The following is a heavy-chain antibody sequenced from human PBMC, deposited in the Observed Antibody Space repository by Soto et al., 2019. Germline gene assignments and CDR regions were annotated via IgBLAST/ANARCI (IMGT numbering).Heavy chain of an antibody. D-gene: IGHD1-26*01. V-gene: IGHV3-33*01. CDR1: GFTFSSYG. Sequence: QVPLVESGGGVVQPGRSLTLSCAASGFTFSSYGMHWVRQAPGKGLEWVAVIWYDGSNKYYADSVKGRFTISRDNSKNTLYLQMNSLRAEDTAVYYCARGNSGSYGSDYWGQGTLVTVSS. J-gene: IGHJ4*02. CDR2: IWYDGSNK. CDR3: ARGNSGSYGSDY.